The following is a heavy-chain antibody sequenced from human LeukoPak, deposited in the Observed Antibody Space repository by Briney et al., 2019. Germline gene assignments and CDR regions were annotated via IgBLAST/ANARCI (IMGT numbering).Heavy chain of an antibody. D-gene: IGHD5-24*01. CDR2: ISSSGSTI. CDR3: ARDSLRWLQRGVTFDY. J-gene: IGHJ4*02. CDR1: GFTFSDYY. Sequence: GGSLRLSCAASGFTFSDYYMSWIRQAPGKGLEWVSYISSSGSTIYYADSVKGRFTISRDNAKNSLYLQMNSLRAEDTAVYYCARDSLRWLQRGVTFDYWGQGTLVTVSS. V-gene: IGHV3-11*01.